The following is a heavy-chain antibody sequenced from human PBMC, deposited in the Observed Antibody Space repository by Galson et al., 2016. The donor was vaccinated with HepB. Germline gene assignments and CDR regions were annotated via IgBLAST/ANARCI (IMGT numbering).Heavy chain of an antibody. CDR2: VSARSDYI. CDR3: ASEFDLGSGSYPS. J-gene: IGHJ4*02. D-gene: IGHD3-10*01. V-gene: IGHV3-21*01. CDR1: GFIFSDYH. Sequence: SLRLSCAASGFIFSDYHMNWVRQPLGKGLEWVACVSARSDYIYYSESMKGRFTISRDNAKNSVYLQMNSLGVEDTAMYYCASEFDLGSGSYPSWGQGTLVSVSS.